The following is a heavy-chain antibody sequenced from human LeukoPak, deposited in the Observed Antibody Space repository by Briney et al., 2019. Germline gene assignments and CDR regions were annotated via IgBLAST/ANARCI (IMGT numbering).Heavy chain of an antibody. V-gene: IGHV4-38-2*02. D-gene: IGHD3-9*01. CDR3: ARELKYYDSLTGYYKPSYFDH. Sequence: SETLSLTCTVSGYSISSGYYWGWIRQPPGKGLEWIGSIYHSGSTYYNPPLESRVTISVDTSNNRFSLKLNSMTAADTAVYYCARELKYYDSLTGYYKPSYFDHWGQGALVTVSS. CDR2: IYHSGST. CDR1: GYSISSGYY. J-gene: IGHJ4*02.